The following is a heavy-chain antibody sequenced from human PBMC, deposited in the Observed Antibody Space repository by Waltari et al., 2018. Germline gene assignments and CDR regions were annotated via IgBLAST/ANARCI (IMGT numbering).Heavy chain of an antibody. Sequence: QVQLQQSGPELVKPSQTLSLTCDISGDSISSNGVAWNWIRQSPSRGLEWLGRTYYRSKWYHDDAVSVKSLITINPDTSKNQFSLQLNSVTPDDTALYYCARGRNSGFDYWGQGTLVTVSS. CDR2: TYYRSKWYH. CDR1: GDSISSNGVA. V-gene: IGHV6-1*01. CDR3: ARGRNSGFDY. J-gene: IGHJ4*02. D-gene: IGHD2-15*01.